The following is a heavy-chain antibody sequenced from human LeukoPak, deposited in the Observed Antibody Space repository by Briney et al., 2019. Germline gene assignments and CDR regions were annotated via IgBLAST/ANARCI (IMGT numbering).Heavy chain of an antibody. D-gene: IGHD3-22*01. Sequence: GGSLRLSCAASGFTFSSYEMNWVRQAPGKGLEWVSYISSRGSTIYYADSVKGRFTISRDNAKNSLYLQMNSLRAEDTAVYYCARDQNYYDSSGYPAFDYWGQGTLVTVSS. CDR1: GFTFSSYE. CDR3: ARDQNYYDSSGYPAFDY. V-gene: IGHV3-48*03. J-gene: IGHJ4*02. CDR2: ISSRGSTI.